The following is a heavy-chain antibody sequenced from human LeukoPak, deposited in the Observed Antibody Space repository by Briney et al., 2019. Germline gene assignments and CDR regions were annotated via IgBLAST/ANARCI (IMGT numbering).Heavy chain of an antibody. V-gene: IGHV1-8*01. CDR3: ARGLKSTLNPTSGRSGIFVY. Sequence: GASVKVSCKASGYTFTSYDINWVRQATGQGLEWMGWMNPNSGNTGYAQKFQGRVTMTRNTSISTAYMELSSLRSEDTAVYYCARGLKSTLNPTSGRSGIFVYWGQGTLVTVSS. CDR2: MNPNSGNT. D-gene: IGHD1-20*01. CDR1: GYTFTSYD. J-gene: IGHJ4*02.